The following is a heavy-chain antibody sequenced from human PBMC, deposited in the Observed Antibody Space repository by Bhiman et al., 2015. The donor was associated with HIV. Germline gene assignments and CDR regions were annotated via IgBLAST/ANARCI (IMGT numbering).Heavy chain of an antibody. Sequence: QVQLVESGGGVVQPGRSLRLSCAASGFTFSTSGMHWVRQAPGKGMEWVAVISYDGSNKYYVDSVKGRFTISRDNSKNTLYLQMNSLRAEDTAVYYCARGYTYGHGRHGFDYWGQGIVVTVSS. J-gene: IGHJ4*02. D-gene: IGHD5-18*01. V-gene: IGHV3-30*03. CDR1: GFTFSTSG. CDR2: ISYDGSNK. CDR3: ARGYTYGHGRHGFDY.